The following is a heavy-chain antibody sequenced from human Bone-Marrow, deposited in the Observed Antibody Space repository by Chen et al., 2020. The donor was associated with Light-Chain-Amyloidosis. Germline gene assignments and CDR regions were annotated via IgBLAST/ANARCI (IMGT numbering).Heavy chain of an antibody. V-gene: IGHV5-51*01. CDR3: AIRRDGYNFDY. D-gene: IGHD5-12*01. Sequence: EVQLEQSGPEVKKPGESLKISCKGSGYTFPNYWIGWVRQMPGKGLEWMGVNYPYDSDARYSPSFEGQVAISADKSITTAYLQWRSLKASDTAMYYCAIRRDGYNFDYCGQGTLVTVSS. J-gene: IGHJ4*02. CDR1: GYTFPNYW. CDR2: NYPYDSDA.